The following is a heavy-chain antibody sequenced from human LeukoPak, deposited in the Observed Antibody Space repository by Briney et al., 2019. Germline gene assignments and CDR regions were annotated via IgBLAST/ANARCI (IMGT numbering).Heavy chain of an antibody. CDR2: INPSGGST. V-gene: IGHV1-46*01. D-gene: IGHD5-12*01. Sequence: ASVKVSCRAFGYTFTSYYMHWVRQAPGQGLEWMGIINPSGGSTSYAQKLQGRVTMTTDTSTSTAYMELRSLRSDDTAVYYCAREVYSGYDYGVDYWGQGTLVTVSS. CDR1: GYTFTSYY. CDR3: AREVYSGYDYGVDY. J-gene: IGHJ4*02.